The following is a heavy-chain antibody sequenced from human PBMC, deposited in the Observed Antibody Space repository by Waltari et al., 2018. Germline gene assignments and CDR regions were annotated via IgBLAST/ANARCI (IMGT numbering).Heavy chain of an antibody. CDR1: GFTVSSNY. V-gene: IGHV3-53*01. CDR3: ASLVGDSMNFDY. Sequence: EVQLVESGGGLIQSGGSLRPSCAASGFTVSSNYMRWVRQDPGKGLEWVSVIYSGGSTYYADSVKGRFTISRDNSKNTLYLQMNSLRAEDTAVYYCASLVGDSMNFDYWGQGTLVTVSS. J-gene: IGHJ4*02. CDR2: IYSGGST. D-gene: IGHD2-8*02.